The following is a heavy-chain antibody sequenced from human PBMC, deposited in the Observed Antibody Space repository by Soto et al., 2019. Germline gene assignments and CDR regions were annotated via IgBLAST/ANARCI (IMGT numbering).Heavy chain of an antibody. CDR3: AKGIHSYGYRTDLYNFDY. CDR2: ISGSGIIT. CDR1: GFTFRTYA. D-gene: IGHD5-18*01. J-gene: IGHJ4*02. Sequence: EVQLLESGGGLVQPGGTLRLSCVASGFTFRTYAMNWDRQAPGKGLEWVSTISGSGIITDYADSVKGRFTISRDNSKNTLYLQINSLRAEDTAAYYCAKGIHSYGYRTDLYNFDYWGQGTLIIVSS. V-gene: IGHV3-23*01.